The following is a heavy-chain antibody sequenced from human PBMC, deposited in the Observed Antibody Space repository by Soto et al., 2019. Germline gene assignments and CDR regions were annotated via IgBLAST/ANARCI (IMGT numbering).Heavy chain of an antibody. V-gene: IGHV3-23*01. J-gene: IGHJ4*02. D-gene: IGHD1-26*01. Sequence: GGSLRLSCAASGFTFSSYAMRWVRQAPGKGLEWVSAISDGGGSTYYADSVKGRFTISRDNSKNTLYLQMNSLRAEDTAEYYCAKLGTVSGSYLRVWVVQDAHGSRSALFYWGQGTLVTVSS. CDR3: AKLGTVSGSYLRVWVVQDAHGSRSALFY. CDR2: ISDGGGST. CDR1: GFTFSSYA.